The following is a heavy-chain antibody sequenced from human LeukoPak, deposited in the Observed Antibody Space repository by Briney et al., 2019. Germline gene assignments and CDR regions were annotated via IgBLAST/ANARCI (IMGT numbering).Heavy chain of an antibody. CDR1: GFTVSSNY. D-gene: IGHD1-26*01. J-gene: IGHJ4*02. V-gene: IGHV3-53*01. CDR3: AKDVGKWESLHFFDY. CDR2: IYSGGNT. Sequence: GGSLRLSRAASGFTVSSNYMSWVRQAPGKGLEWVSVIYSGGNTYYADSVKGRFTISRDNSRNTLYLQMNSLRGDDTAVYYCAKDVGKWESLHFFDYWGQGTLVTVSS.